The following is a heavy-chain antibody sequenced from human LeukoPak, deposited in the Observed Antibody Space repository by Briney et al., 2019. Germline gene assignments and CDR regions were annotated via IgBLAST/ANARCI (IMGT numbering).Heavy chain of an antibody. Sequence: SETLSLTCAVYGGSFSGYYWSWIRQPPGKGLEWIAEINHSGSTNYNPSLKSRVTMSVDTSKNQFSLKLSSVTAADTAVYYCARDVEGDCSSTSCYYYSYMDVWGKGTMVTVSS. V-gene: IGHV4-34*01. J-gene: IGHJ6*03. CDR1: GGSFSGYY. CDR3: ARDVEGDCSSTSCYYYSYMDV. D-gene: IGHD2-2*01. CDR2: INHSGST.